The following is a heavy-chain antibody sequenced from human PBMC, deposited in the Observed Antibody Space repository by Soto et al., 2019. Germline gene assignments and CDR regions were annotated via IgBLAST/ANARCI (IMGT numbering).Heavy chain of an antibody. CDR2: IRSKANKYAT. D-gene: IGHD3-10*01. V-gene: IGHV3-73*02. Sequence: EVQLVESGGDLVQPGGSLKLSCAASGFTFSVSAIHWVRQAPGKGLKWVGRIRSKANKYATAYVASVKGRFTISRDDSQNMTYLEMNSLKTEDTAVYYCARVRYGSGNYFDSWGQGTPVTVSS. CDR3: ARVRYGSGNYFDS. J-gene: IGHJ5*01. CDR1: GFTFSVSA.